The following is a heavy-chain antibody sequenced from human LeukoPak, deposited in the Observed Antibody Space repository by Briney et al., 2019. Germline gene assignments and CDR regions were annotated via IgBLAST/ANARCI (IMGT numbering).Heavy chain of an antibody. CDR3: ARDGLVGATWKGFDY. Sequence: GASVKVSCTASGYTFTSYYMHWVRQAPGQGLEWMGIINPSGGSTSYAQKFQGRVTMTRDTSTSTVYMELSSLRSEDTAVYYCARDGLVGATWKGFDYWGQGTLVTVSS. CDR1: GYTFTSYY. CDR2: INPSGGST. J-gene: IGHJ4*02. V-gene: IGHV1-46*01. D-gene: IGHD1-26*01.